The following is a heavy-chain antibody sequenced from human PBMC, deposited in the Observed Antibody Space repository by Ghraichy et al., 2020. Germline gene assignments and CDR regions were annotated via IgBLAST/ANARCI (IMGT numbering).Heavy chain of an antibody. D-gene: IGHD3-22*01. Sequence: GESLNISCKGSGYSFTSYWIGWVRQMPGKGLEWMGSIYPGDSDTRYSPSFQGQVTISADKSISTAYLQWSSLKASDTAMYYCARHYGYYDGSGYAIDYWGPGTLVTVSS. CDR2: IYPGDSDT. J-gene: IGHJ4*02. CDR1: GYSFTSYW. V-gene: IGHV5-51*01. CDR3: ARHYGYYDGSGYAIDY.